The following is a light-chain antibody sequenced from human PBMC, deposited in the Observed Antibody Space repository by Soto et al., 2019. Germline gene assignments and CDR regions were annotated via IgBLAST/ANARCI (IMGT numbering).Light chain of an antibody. CDR3: QQYGRSPFT. V-gene: IGKV3-20*01. Sequence: EIVLTQSPGTLSLSPGERATLSCRASQSVSRSYLAWYQQKLGQAPRLLIYGASSRATGIPDRFSGSGSGTDFTLTISRLEPEDFAVYYCQQYGRSPFTFGPGTKVEIK. J-gene: IGKJ3*01. CDR1: QSVSRSY. CDR2: GAS.